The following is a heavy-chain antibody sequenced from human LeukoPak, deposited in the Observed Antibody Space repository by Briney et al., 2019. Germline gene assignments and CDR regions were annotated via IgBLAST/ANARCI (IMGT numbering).Heavy chain of an antibody. CDR3: ARARNYYDSSGYFNFDY. Sequence: GGSLRLSCAASGFTFSSYWMSWVRQAPGKGLEWVANIKQDGSEKYYVDSVKGRFTISRDNAKNSLYLQMNSLRAEDTAVYYRARARNYYDSSGYFNFDYWGQGTLVTVSS. CDR1: GFTFSSYW. D-gene: IGHD3-22*01. V-gene: IGHV3-7*01. J-gene: IGHJ4*02. CDR2: IKQDGSEK.